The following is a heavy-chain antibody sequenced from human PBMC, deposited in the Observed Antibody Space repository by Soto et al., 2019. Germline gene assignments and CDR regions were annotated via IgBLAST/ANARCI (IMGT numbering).Heavy chain of an antibody. CDR1: GYTFSTYG. J-gene: IGHJ3*02. CDR3: ARDRGYSPDSFDI. V-gene: IGHV1-18*01. D-gene: IGHD5-18*01. Sequence: ASVKVSCKASGYTFSTYGISWVRQAPGQGLKWMGWIGAYNGDTNYAQKLQGRVTMTTDASTSTAYMELTSLRSDDTAIYYCARDRGYSPDSFDIWGQGTMVTVSS. CDR2: IGAYNGDT.